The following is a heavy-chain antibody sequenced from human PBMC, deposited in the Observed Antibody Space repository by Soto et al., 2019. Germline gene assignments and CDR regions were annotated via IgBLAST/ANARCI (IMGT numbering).Heavy chain of an antibody. J-gene: IGHJ5*02. D-gene: IGHD6-6*01. CDR2: INAGYGNT. V-gene: IGHV1-3*01. CDR1: GYTFSSYA. Sequence: ASVKVSCKASGYTFSSYAMHWVRQAPGQRLEWMGWINAGYGNTKSSQKFQDRVTINPDTSKNQFSLQLNSVTPEDTAVYYCARENFAARPYNWFDPWGQGTLVTVSS. CDR3: ARENFAARPYNWFDP.